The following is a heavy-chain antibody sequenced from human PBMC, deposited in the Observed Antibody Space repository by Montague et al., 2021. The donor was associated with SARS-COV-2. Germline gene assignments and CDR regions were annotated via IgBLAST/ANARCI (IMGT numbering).Heavy chain of an antibody. V-gene: IGHV6-1*01. J-gene: IGHJ4*02. D-gene: IGHD6-19*01. CDR1: GDSVSSNSVA. CDR2: TYFRSKWYS. CDR3: VRYSGWFYFDF. Sequence: CAISGDSVSSNSVAWSWIRQSPPRRLEWLGRTYFRSKWYSDYAPAVRGRLTVNPYASKNEFSLELNYVTPEDTAVYYCVRYSGWFYFDFWGQGTLVTVSS.